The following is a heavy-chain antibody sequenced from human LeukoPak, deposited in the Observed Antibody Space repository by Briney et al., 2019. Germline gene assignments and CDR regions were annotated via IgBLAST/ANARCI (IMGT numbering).Heavy chain of an antibody. CDR2: IYYSGST. Sequence: PSETLSLTCTVSGGSISSYYWSWIRQPPGKGLEWIGYIYYSGSTNYNPSLKSRVTISVDTSKNQFSLKLSSVTAADTAVYYCARSIAVAPILDYGMDVWGQGTTVTVSS. V-gene: IGHV4-59*01. D-gene: IGHD6-19*01. CDR3: ARSIAVAPILDYGMDV. J-gene: IGHJ6*02. CDR1: GGSISSYY.